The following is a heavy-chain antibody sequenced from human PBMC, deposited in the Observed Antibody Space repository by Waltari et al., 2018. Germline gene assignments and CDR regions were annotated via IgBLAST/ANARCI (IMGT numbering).Heavy chain of an antibody. D-gene: IGHD3-3*01. V-gene: IGHV3-23*04. CDR1: GFTFSSYA. Sequence: EVQLVESGGGLVQPGGSLRLSCAASGFTFSSYAMSWVRQAPGKGLEWVSAIRGSGGSTYYADAVKGRFTISRDNSKNTLHLQMNSLRAEDTAVYYCAGRGVVILFDIWGQGTMVTVSS. CDR2: IRGSGGST. J-gene: IGHJ3*02. CDR3: AGRGVVILFDI.